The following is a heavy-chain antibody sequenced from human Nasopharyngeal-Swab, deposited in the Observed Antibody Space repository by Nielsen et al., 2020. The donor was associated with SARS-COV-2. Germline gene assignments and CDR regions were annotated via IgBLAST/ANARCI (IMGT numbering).Heavy chain of an antibody. J-gene: IGHJ6*02. CDR2: ISSSSNYI. CDR1: GFTFNMYS. Sequence: GESLKISCVTSGFTFNMYSMHWVRQAPGKGLEWVSSISSSSNYIYYGDSVKGRFTISRDNTQKSLYLEMNSLRVEDTAVYYCARIGTESYHYYSLDVWGQGTTVTASS. D-gene: IGHD1-1*01. V-gene: IGHV3-21*01. CDR3: ARIGTESYHYYSLDV.